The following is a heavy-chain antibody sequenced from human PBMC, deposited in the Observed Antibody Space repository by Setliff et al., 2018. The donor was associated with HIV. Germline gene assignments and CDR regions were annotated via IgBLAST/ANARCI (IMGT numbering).Heavy chain of an antibody. J-gene: IGHJ5*02. CDR2: INPSGGST. D-gene: IGHD2-15*01. V-gene: IGHV1-46*01. CDR3: ARGYCGGGICYSPNWLDP. Sequence: ASVKVSCKASGYTFTSYYMHWVRQAPGQGLEWMGIINPSGGSTSYAQKLQGRVTLTTDTSTSTAYMELRSLTSDDTAVYYCARGYCGGGICYSPNWLDPWGQGTLVTVSS. CDR1: GYTFTSYY.